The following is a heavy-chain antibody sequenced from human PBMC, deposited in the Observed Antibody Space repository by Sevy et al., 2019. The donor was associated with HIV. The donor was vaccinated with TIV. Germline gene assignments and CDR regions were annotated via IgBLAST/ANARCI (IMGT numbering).Heavy chain of an antibody. CDR2: ISGLSNYI. D-gene: IGHD2-15*01. CDR3: ARYPLSTLFDASDI. CDR1: GFTFSSYS. V-gene: IGHV3-21*01. Sequence: GGCLRLSCAASGFTFSSYSMNWVRQAPGKGLEWLSFISGLSNYIYYADSVKGRFTISRDNAKNSVYLQMNSLRAEDTAKSYCARYPLSTLFDASDIWGQGTMVTVSS. J-gene: IGHJ3*02.